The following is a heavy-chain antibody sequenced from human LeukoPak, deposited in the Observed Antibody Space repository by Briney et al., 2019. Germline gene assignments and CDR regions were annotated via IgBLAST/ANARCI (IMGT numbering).Heavy chain of an antibody. D-gene: IGHD3-22*01. CDR1: GFTFSTYA. CDR3: AKDRAYYSDSSGYYLVRAYDY. V-gene: IGHV3-23*01. Sequence: GGSLRLSCAASGFTFSTYAMSWDRQAPGKGLEWVSGISGSGGSTFYADSVKGRFTISRDNSKNTLYLQMNSLRAEDTAVYYCAKDRAYYSDSSGYYLVRAYDYWGQGTLVTVSS. J-gene: IGHJ4*02. CDR2: ISGSGGST.